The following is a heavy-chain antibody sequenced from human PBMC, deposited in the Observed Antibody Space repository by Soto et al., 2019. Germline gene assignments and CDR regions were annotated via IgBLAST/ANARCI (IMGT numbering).Heavy chain of an antibody. CDR2: IKSKTDGGTT. J-gene: IGHJ3*02. CDR3: TTGPYYYDSSGYYSVGAFDI. V-gene: IGHV3-15*01. Sequence: GSLRLSCAASGFTFSNAWMSWVRQAPGKGLEWVGRIKSKTDGGTTDYAAPVKGRFTISRDDSKNTLYLQMNSLKTEDTAVYYCTTGPYYYDSSGYYSVGAFDIWGQGTMVTVSS. D-gene: IGHD3-22*01. CDR1: GFTFSNAW.